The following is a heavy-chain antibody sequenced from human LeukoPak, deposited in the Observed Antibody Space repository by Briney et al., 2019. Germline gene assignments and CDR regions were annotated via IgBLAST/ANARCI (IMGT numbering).Heavy chain of an antibody. J-gene: IGHJ4*02. V-gene: IGHV3-30*04. CDR2: ISYDGSNK. CDR3: AGDVSATAPFDY. CDR1: GFTFSSYA. Sequence: PGGSLRLSCAASGFTFSSYAMHWVRQAPGKGLEWVAVISYDGSNKYYADSVKGRFTISRDNSKNTLYLQMNSLRAEDTAVYYCAGDVSATAPFDYWGQGTLVTVSS. D-gene: IGHD4-11*01.